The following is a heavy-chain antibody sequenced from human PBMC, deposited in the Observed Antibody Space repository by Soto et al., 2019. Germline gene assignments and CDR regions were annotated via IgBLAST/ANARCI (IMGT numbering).Heavy chain of an antibody. V-gene: IGHV3-30*03. CDR3: ARQFDSSGWYYYYYGMDV. CDR2: ISYDGNNK. D-gene: IGHD6-19*01. Sequence: QVQLVESGGGVVQPGRSLRLSCAASGFTFSSFGMHWVRQAPGKGLEWVAIISYDGNNKYYADSVQGRFTISRDNSQNTLYLQMNSLRAEDTAVYYCARQFDSSGWYYYYYGMDVWGQGTTVTVSS. J-gene: IGHJ6*02. CDR1: GFTFSSFG.